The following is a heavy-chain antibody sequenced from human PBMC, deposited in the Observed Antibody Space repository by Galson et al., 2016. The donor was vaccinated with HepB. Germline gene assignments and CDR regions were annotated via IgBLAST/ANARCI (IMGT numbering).Heavy chain of an antibody. CDR1: GGSISSGDYY. CDR2: IYYSGST. J-gene: IGHJ5*02. V-gene: IGHV4-30-4*08. D-gene: IGHD2-15*01. CDR3: ARELLLGYWFDP. Sequence: TLSLTCTVSGGSISSGDYYWTWIRQPPGKGLEWIGYIYYSGSTEYNESLKSRISMSVDTSKNQFSLKSTSVTAADTAVYYCARELLLGYWFDPWGPGTLVTVSS.